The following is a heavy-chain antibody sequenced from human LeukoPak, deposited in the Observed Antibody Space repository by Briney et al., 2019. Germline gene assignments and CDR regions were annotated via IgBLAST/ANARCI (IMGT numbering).Heavy chain of an antibody. CDR2: ISSSGSTI. Sequence: GGSLRLSCAASGFTFSSYEMNWVRQAPGKGLEWVSYISSSGSTIYYADSVKGRFTISRDNAKNSLYLQMNSLRAEDTAVYYCARVLSIAVAGSGDYWGQGTLVTVSS. D-gene: IGHD6-19*01. V-gene: IGHV3-48*03. CDR1: GFTFSSYE. J-gene: IGHJ4*02. CDR3: ARVLSIAVAGSGDY.